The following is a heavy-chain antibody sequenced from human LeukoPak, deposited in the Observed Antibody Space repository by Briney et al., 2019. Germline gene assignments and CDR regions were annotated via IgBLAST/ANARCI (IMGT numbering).Heavy chain of an antibody. J-gene: IGHJ5*02. CDR2: ISTYNGHT. D-gene: IGHD3-10*01. V-gene: IGHV1-18*01. CDR1: GYTFTSYG. Sequence: ASVKVSCKASGYTFTSYGISWVRQAPGQGLEWMGWISTYNGHTNYAQKLQGRVTMTTDTSTSTAYMELRSLRSDDTAVYYCAREFYYGSGSGNNWFDPWGQGTLVTVSS. CDR3: AREFYYGSGSGNNWFDP.